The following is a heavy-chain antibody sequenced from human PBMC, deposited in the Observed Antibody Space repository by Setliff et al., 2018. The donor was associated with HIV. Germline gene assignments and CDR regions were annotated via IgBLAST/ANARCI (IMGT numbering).Heavy chain of an antibody. V-gene: IGHV1-2*02. CDR2: INPNTGGT. J-gene: IGHJ4*02. Sequence: ASVKVSCKASGYSFTGYYMHWVRQTPGQGLEWVGWINPNTGGTQYAQRFQGRVTVTRDTPYTTVYMEMKSLRSDDTAVYYCARDNRTGYSGGWPLDYWGQGTLVTVSS. CDR3: ARDNRTGYSGGWPLDY. D-gene: IGHD5-12*01. CDR1: GYSFTGYY.